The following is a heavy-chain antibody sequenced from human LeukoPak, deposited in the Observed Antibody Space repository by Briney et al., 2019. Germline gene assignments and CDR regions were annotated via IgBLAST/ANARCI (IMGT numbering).Heavy chain of an antibody. CDR1: GFTFSSYS. J-gene: IGHJ4*02. CDR2: ISSSSSTI. CDR3: ATSYYDFWSADY. V-gene: IGHV3-48*01. Sequence: GGSLRLSCAASGFTFSSYSMNWVRQAPGKGLEWVSYISSSSSTIYYADSVKGRFTISRDNSKNTLYLQMNSLRAEDTAVYYCATSYYDFWSADYWGQGTLVTVSS. D-gene: IGHD3-3*01.